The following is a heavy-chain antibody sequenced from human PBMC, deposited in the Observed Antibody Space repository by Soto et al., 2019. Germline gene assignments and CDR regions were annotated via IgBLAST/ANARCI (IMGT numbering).Heavy chain of an antibody. V-gene: IGHV4-34*01. CDR3: ARVNPLRYFDWLPGENWFDH. CDR1: GGSFSGYY. CDR2: INHSGST. Sequence: SETLSLTCAVYGGSFSGYYWSWIRQPPGKGLEWIGEINHSGSTNYNPSLKSRVTISVDTSKNQFSLKLSSVTAADTAVYYCARVNPLRYFDWLPGENWFDHWGQGTLVTVSS. D-gene: IGHD3-9*01. J-gene: IGHJ5*02.